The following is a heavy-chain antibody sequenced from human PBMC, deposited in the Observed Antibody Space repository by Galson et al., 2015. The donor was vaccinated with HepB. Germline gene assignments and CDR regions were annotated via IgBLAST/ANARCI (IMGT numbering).Heavy chain of an antibody. CDR2: ISVTGSIT. D-gene: IGHD1-26*01. CDR3: ARKTSGRLDY. CDR1: GFTFSNYY. J-gene: IGHJ4*02. Sequence: SLRLSCATSGFTFSNYYMHWIRQAPGRGLEWVSFISVTGSITNYADTVKGRFTISRDNANNTLFLQMDSLRGEDTAVYYCARKTSGRLDYWGQGALVTVSS. V-gene: IGHV3-11*06.